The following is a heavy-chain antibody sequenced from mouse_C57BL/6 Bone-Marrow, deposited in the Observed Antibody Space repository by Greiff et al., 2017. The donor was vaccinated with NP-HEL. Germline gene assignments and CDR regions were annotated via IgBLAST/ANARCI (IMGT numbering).Heavy chain of an antibody. Sequence: VQLQQPGTELVKPGASVKLSCKASGYTFTSYWMHWVKQRPGQGLEWIGAIYPGNSDTSYNQKFKGKAKLTAVTSASTAYMELSSLTNEDSAVYYCTRGYYGFDYWGQGTTLTVSS. J-gene: IGHJ2*01. CDR1: GYTFTSYW. V-gene: IGHV1-5*01. CDR2: IYPGNSDT. CDR3: TRGYYGFDY. D-gene: IGHD1-1*01.